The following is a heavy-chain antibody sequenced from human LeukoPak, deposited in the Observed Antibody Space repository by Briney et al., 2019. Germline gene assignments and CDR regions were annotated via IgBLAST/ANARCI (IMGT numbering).Heavy chain of an antibody. V-gene: IGHV1-18*01. D-gene: IGHD2-2*01. CDR1: GYTFTSYD. Sequence: ASVKVSCKASGYTFTSYDINWVRQAPGQGLEWMGWISAYNGNTNYAQKLQGRVTMTTDTSTSTAYMELRSLRSDDTAVYYCARVSSSHYYYYGMDVWGQGTTVTVSS. CDR2: ISAYNGNT. J-gene: IGHJ6*02. CDR3: ARVSSSHYYYYGMDV.